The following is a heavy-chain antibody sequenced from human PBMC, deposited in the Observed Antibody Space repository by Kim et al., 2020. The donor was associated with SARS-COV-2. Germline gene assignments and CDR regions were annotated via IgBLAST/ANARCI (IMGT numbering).Heavy chain of an antibody. CDR3: ARAQGRYDILTGYYSNWFDP. Sequence: SVKVSCKASGGTFSSYAISWVRQAPGQGLEWMGGIIPIFGTANYAQKFQGRVTITADESTSTAYMELSSLRSEDTAVYYCARAQGRYDILTGYYSNWFDPWGQGTLVTVSS. CDR1: GGTFSSYA. J-gene: IGHJ5*02. D-gene: IGHD3-9*01. V-gene: IGHV1-69*13. CDR2: IIPIFGTA.